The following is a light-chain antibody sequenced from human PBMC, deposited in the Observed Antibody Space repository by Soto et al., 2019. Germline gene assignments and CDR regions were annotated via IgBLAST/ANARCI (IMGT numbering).Light chain of an antibody. Sequence: SYELTQPLSVSVAPGQTARITCGGDNIGSDSVHWYQQKPGQAPLLVVYDDSDRPSGIPERFSGFSYGNTATLTISRVEAGDEADYYCQVWDGSSDHYVFGTGTKVTVL. CDR1: NIGSDS. V-gene: IGLV3-21*02. CDR2: DDS. J-gene: IGLJ1*01. CDR3: QVWDGSSDHYV.